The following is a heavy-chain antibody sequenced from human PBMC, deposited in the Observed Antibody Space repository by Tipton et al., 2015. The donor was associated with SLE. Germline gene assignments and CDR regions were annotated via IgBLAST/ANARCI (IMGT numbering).Heavy chain of an antibody. Sequence: QSGAEVKKPGASVKVSCKASGYTFTSYCITWVRQAPGQGLEWMGWISGYNGNTNYAQKLQGRVTMTTDTSTSTAYMELRSLRSDDTAVYYCARVGEGDFCYYKDVWGKGPTVAVSS. J-gene: IGHJ6*03. CDR2: ISGYNGNT. D-gene: IGHD3-16*01. CDR1: GYTFTSYC. V-gene: IGHV1-18*01. CDR3: ARVGEGDFCYYKDV.